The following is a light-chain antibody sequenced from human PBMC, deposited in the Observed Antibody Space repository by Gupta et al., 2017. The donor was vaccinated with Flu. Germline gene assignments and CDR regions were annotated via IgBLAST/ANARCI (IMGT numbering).Light chain of an antibody. J-gene: IGKJ2*01. CDR1: QSVTSH. CDR2: DVS. V-gene: IGKV1-39*01. Sequence: DIQMTQSPSSLSASVGDRVTITCRAGQSVTSHLNWYQQKPGKAPKVLIFDVSSLQGGVPSRFSGSGSGTEFTLTISSLQPEDFATYYCQQSYNFPYTFGQGTKLEIK. CDR3: QQSYNFPYT.